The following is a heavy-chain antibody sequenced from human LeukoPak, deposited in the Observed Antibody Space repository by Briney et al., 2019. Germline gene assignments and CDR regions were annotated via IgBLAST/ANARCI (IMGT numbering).Heavy chain of an antibody. CDR3: ARGYYGSGSYRLPFDY. CDR1: GYTFTGYY. J-gene: IGHJ4*02. V-gene: IGHV1-2*02. D-gene: IGHD3-10*01. Sequence: ASVKVSCKASGYTFTGYYIHWVRQAPGQGLEWMGWINPNINGTNYAQKFQGRVTMTTDTSTSTAYMELRSLRSDDTAVYYCARGYYGSGSYRLPFDYWGQGTLVTVSS. CDR2: INPNINGT.